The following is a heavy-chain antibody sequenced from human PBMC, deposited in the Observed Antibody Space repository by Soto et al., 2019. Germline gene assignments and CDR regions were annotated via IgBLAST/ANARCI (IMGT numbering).Heavy chain of an antibody. Sequence: QVQLQESGPGLVRPSETLSLTCTVSGGSISSYYWTWIRQPPGKGLEWIGYIYYSGSTNYNPSLKSRVTISADTSKNQFSLKLSSVTAADTAVYCCARDSATLGMDVWGQGTTVTVSS. D-gene: IGHD5-12*01. CDR3: ARDSATLGMDV. V-gene: IGHV4-59*01. J-gene: IGHJ6*02. CDR2: IYYSGST. CDR1: GGSISSYY.